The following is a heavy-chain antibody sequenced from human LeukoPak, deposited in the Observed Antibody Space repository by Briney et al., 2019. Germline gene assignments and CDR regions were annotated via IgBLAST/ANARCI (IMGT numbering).Heavy chain of an antibody. CDR2: ISYDGSNK. Sequence: GGSLRLSCAASGFTFGSYGMHWVRQAPGKGLEWVAVISYDGSNKYYADSVKGRFTISRDNSKNTLYLQMNSLRAEDTAVYYCAKDPYSSGNYFDYWGQGTLVTVSS. V-gene: IGHV3-30*18. CDR1: GFTFGSYG. CDR3: AKDPYSSGNYFDY. J-gene: IGHJ4*02. D-gene: IGHD6-19*01.